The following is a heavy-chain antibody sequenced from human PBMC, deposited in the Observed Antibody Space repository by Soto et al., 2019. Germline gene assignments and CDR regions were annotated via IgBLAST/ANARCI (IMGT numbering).Heavy chain of an antibody. V-gene: IGHV6-1*01. Sequence: SQTLSLTCAISGDSVSSNSAAWNWIRQSPSRGLEWLGRTYYRSKWYNDYAVSVKSRITINPDTSKNQFSLQLNYVNPEDTAVYYCARGAGYTSGWSSLDYYYVIDVWGQGPTVTVYS. CDR1: GDSVSSNSAA. CDR2: TYYRSKWYN. D-gene: IGHD6-19*01. CDR3: ARGAGYTSGWSSLDYYYVIDV. J-gene: IGHJ6*02.